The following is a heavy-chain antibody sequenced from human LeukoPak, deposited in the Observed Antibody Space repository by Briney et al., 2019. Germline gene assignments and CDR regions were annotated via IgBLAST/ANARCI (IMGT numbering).Heavy chain of an antibody. D-gene: IGHD6-6*01. CDR3: ASHEYTSSFWFDP. CDR2: IYNSGST. J-gene: IGHJ5*02. CDR1: GVSFSTYY. Sequence: PSETLSLTCTASGVSFSTYYWSWIRQPPGKGLEWIGYIYNSGSTNYNAYLMSRLTISVDTSKNQLSLKVSSVTAADTAVYYCASHEYTSSFWFDPWGQGTLVTVSS. V-gene: IGHV4-59*08.